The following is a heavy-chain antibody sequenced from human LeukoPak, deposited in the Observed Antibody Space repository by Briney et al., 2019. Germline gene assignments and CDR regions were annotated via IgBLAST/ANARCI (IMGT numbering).Heavy chain of an antibody. CDR2: IYYSGST. CDR1: GGSISSGDYY. V-gene: IGHV4-30-4*02. Sequence: PSETLSLTCTVSGGSISSGDYYWSWIRQPPGKGLEWIGYIYYSGSTYYNPSLKSRVTISVDTSKNQFSLNLTAVTAADTAIYYCARTGSGRDYYGMDVWGQGTSVTVSS. CDR3: ARTGSGRDYYGMDV. D-gene: IGHD5-12*01. J-gene: IGHJ6*02.